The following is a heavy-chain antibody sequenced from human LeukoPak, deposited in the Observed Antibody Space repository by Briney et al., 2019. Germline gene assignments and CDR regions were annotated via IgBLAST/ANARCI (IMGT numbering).Heavy chain of an antibody. V-gene: IGHV1-18*01. CDR1: GYTLTSYG. D-gene: IGHD3-16*02. Sequence: ASVKISCKASGYTLTSYGISWVRQAPGQGREWMGWISAYNGNTNYAQKLQGRVTMTTDTSTSTAYMELRSLRSDDTAVYYCARAGGMITFGGVIDNDYWGQGTLVTVSS. CDR3: ARAGGMITFGGVIDNDY. CDR2: ISAYNGNT. J-gene: IGHJ4*02.